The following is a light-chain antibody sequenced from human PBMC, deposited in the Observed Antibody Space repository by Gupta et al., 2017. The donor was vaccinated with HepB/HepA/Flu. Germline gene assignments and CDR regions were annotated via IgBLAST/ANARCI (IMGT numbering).Light chain of an antibody. J-gene: IGKJ2*01. Sequence: VLPQSPATLSLSHGERATLSCMASQIVSSYLAWYQQKPGQAPRLLIYDASNRATGIPARFSGSGSGTDFTLTISRLEPEDFAVYYCQQRSNWPFTFGEGTKVEIK. CDR2: DAS. CDR1: QIVSSY. V-gene: IGKV3-11*01. CDR3: QQRSNWPFT.